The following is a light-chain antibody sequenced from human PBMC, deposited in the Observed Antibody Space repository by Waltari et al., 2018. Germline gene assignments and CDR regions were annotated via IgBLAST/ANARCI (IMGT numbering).Light chain of an antibody. CDR1: QSVSKY. Sequence: EIVLTQSPGSLSLSPGERATLSCRASQSVSKYVAWYQQKPGQAPRLRIYHASSRATGIPDRFSGSGFGTDFSLTISRLEPEDFAVYYCQKYERLPATFGQGTKVEIK. V-gene: IGKV3-20*01. CDR3: QKYERLPAT. J-gene: IGKJ1*01. CDR2: HAS.